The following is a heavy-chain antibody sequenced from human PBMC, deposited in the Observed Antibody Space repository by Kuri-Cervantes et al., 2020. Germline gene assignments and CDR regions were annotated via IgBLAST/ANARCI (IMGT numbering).Heavy chain of an antibody. CDR2: ISSIETTI. CDR1: GFTFSDYY. D-gene: IGHD6-19*01. Sequence: GESLKISCAASGFTFSDYYMTWIRQAPGKGLEWVAYISSIETTIYYADSVKGRFTISRDNSKNTLFLHMNSLRAEDTAVYYCARDTSKGSSGWFRIDYWGQGTLVTVSS. V-gene: IGHV3-11*04. J-gene: IGHJ4*02. CDR3: ARDTSKGSSGWFRIDY.